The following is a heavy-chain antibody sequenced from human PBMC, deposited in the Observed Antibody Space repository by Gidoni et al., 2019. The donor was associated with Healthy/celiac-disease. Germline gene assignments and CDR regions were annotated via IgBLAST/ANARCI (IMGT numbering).Heavy chain of an antibody. CDR2: IRSSGSTI. J-gene: IGHJ6*02. Sequence: QVQLVESGGGLVKPGGSLILSCAASGFTLSSYYMSWIRQAPGQGLEWVSYIRSSGSTIYYADSVKGRFTISRDNAKNSLYLQMNSLRAEDTAVYYCARRPVSRYDYYGMDVWGQGTTVTVSS. D-gene: IGHD6-13*01. CDR3: ARRPVSRYDYYGMDV. V-gene: IGHV3-11*01. CDR1: GFTLSSYY.